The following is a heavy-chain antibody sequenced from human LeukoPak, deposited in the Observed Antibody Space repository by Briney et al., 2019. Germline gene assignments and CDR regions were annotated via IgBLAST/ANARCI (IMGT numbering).Heavy chain of an antibody. D-gene: IGHD3-9*01. J-gene: IGHJ3*02. V-gene: IGHV3-43D*03. CDR1: GFTFDDYA. CDR3: AKDTDSLRTRYFDWLLSPIDAFDI. Sequence: PGGSLRLSCAASGFTFDDYAMHWVRQAPGKGLEWVSLISWDGGSTYYADSVKGRFTISRDNSKNSLYLQMNSLRAEDTALYYCAKDTDSLRTRYFDWLLSPIDAFDIWGQGTMVTVSS. CDR2: ISWDGGST.